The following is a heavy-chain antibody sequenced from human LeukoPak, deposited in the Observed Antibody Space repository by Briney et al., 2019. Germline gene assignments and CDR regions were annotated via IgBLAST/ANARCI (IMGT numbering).Heavy chain of an antibody. CDR3: AKGPYDYVWGSYRYIVDY. CDR1: GFTFSSYS. CDR2: ISYDGSNK. V-gene: IGHV3-30*18. J-gene: IGHJ4*02. D-gene: IGHD3-16*02. Sequence: GGSLRLSCAASGFTFSSYSMHWVRQAPGKGLEWVAVISYDGSNKYYADSVKGRFTISRDNSKNTLYLQMNSLRAEDTAVYYCAKGPYDYVWGSYRYIVDYWGQGTLVTVSS.